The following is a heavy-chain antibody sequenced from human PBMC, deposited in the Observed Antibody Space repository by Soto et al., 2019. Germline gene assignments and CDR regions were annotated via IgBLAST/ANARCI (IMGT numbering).Heavy chain of an antibody. CDR1: GGSISSGDYY. CDR2: IYYSGST. V-gene: IGHV4-61*08. Sequence: SETLSLTCTVSGGSISSGDYYWSWIRQPPGKGLEWIGYIYYSGSTNYNPSLKSRVTISVDTSKNQFSLKLSSVTAADTAVYYCARVGREDSSSSGRNPRYYYYYYGMDVWGQGTTVTVSS. J-gene: IGHJ6*02. D-gene: IGHD6-6*01. CDR3: ARVGREDSSSSGRNPRYYYYYYGMDV.